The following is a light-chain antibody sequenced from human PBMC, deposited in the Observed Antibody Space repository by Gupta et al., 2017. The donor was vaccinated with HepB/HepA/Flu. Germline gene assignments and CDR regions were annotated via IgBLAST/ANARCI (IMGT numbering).Light chain of an antibody. Sequence: QSVPPQPPPVSAAPGPTVAISRPGSSSNNGADYDVHWYQQLPGTAPKLLIYGNKNRASGVPDRFSGSKSGTSASLAITGLQAEDEADYYCQSYDNSLSGVVFRGGSKVTVL. V-gene: IGLV1-40*01. CDR2: GNK. CDR3: QSYDNSLSGVV. CDR1: SSNNGADYD. J-gene: IGLJ2*01.